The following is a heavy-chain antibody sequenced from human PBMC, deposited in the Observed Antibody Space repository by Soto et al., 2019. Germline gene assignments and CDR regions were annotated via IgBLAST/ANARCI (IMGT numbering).Heavy chain of an antibody. V-gene: IGHV3-23*01. Sequence: GGSLRLSCAASGFTFSSYAMSWVGQAPGKGLEWVSAISGSVVSTYYADSVKGRFTISRDNSKKTLYLQMNSLRAEDTAVYYCAKGSSSGWAYYYYGMDVWGQGTTVTVSS. CDR2: ISGSVVST. D-gene: IGHD3-22*01. CDR1: GFTFSSYA. CDR3: AKGSSSGWAYYYYGMDV. J-gene: IGHJ6*02.